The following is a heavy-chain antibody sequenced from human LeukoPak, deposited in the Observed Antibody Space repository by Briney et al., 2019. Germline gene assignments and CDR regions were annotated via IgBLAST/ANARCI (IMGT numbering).Heavy chain of an antibody. CDR2: MNPNSGNT. Sequence: ASVKVSCKASGYTFTSYDINWVRQATGQGLEWMGWMNPNSGNTGYAQKFQGRVTITRNTSISTAYMELSSLRSEDTAVYYCARGGSTMIVVVIENAFDIWGQGTMVTVSS. D-gene: IGHD3-22*01. J-gene: IGHJ3*02. CDR3: ARGGSTMIVVVIENAFDI. CDR1: GYTFTSYD. V-gene: IGHV1-8*03.